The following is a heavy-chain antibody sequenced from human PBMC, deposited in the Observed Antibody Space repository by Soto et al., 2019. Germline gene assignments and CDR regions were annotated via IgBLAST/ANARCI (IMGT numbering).Heavy chain of an antibody. CDR3: TRPGGDCSRATCFVGWFDP. CDR2: ISYDGSNK. J-gene: IGHJ5*02. V-gene: IGHV3-30*03. D-gene: IGHD2-2*01. Sequence: GGSLRLSCAASGFTFSSYGMHWVRQAPGKGLEWVAVISYDGSNKYYADSVKGRFTISRDNSKNTLYLQMNSLRPEDTAVYYCTRPGGDCSRATCFVGWFDPWGQGTLVTVSS. CDR1: GFTFSSYG.